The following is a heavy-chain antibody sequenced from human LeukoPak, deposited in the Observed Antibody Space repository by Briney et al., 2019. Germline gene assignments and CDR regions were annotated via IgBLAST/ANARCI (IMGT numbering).Heavy chain of an antibody. V-gene: IGHV1-8*01. CDR1: GYTFTSYD. Sequence: ASVKVSCKASGYTFTSYDINWVRQASGQGLEWMGWMNPNSGNTGYAQKFQGRVTMTRNTSISTAYMELSSLRSEDTAVYYCVSPKPGGRLDYYYGMDVWGQGTTVTVSS. CDR2: MNPNSGNT. D-gene: IGHD3-16*01. J-gene: IGHJ6*02. CDR3: VSPKPGGRLDYYYGMDV.